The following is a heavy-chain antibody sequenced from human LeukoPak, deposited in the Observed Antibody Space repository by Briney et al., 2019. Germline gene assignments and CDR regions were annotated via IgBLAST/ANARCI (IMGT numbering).Heavy chain of an antibody. CDR1: GGSISSYY. Sequence: SETLSLTCTVSGGSISSYYWSWIRQPPGKGLEWIGYIYYNGSTNYNPPLKSRVTISVDTSKNQFSLKLSSVTAADTAVYYCARVNPKYYDILTGYYRGYRWFDPWGQGTLVTVSS. J-gene: IGHJ5*02. D-gene: IGHD3-9*01. V-gene: IGHV4-59*01. CDR2: IYYNGST. CDR3: ARVNPKYYDILTGYYRGYRWFDP.